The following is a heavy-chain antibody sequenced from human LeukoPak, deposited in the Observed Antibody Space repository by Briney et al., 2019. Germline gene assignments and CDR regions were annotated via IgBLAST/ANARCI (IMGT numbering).Heavy chain of an antibody. CDR3: AKKRIAVAGPDAFDF. J-gene: IGHJ3*01. D-gene: IGHD6-19*01. V-gene: IGHV3-21*04. Sequence: GGSLRLSCAASGFTFSSYSMNWVRQAPGKGLEWVSSISSSSSYIYYADSVKGRFTISRDNAKNSLYLQMNSLRAEDTAVYYCAKKRIAVAGPDAFDFWGQGTMVTVSS. CDR1: GFTFSSYS. CDR2: ISSSSSYI.